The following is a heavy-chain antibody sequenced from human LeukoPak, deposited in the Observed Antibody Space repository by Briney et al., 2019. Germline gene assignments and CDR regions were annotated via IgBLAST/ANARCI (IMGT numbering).Heavy chain of an antibody. CDR1: GGSFSGYY. D-gene: IGHD6-13*01. Sequence: SETLSLTCAVYGGSFSGYYWSWIRQPPGKGLEWIGEINHSGSSNYNPSLKSRVTISVDTSKNQFSLKLSSVTAADTAVYYCARLPGMAAAGSRANYWGQGTLVTVSS. CDR3: ARLPGMAAAGSRANY. J-gene: IGHJ4*02. V-gene: IGHV4-34*01. CDR2: INHSGSS.